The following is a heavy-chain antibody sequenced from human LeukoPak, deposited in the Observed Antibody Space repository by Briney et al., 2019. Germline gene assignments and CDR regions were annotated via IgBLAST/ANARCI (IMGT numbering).Heavy chain of an antibody. CDR3: ARRYCSGGSCYSGDY. CDR2: IYPGDSDT. J-gene: IGHJ4*02. Sequence: GESLKISCKGSGYSFTSYWIGWVRQMPGKGLEWMGIIYPGDSDTRYSPSFQGQVTISADKSTSTAYLQWSSLKASDTAMYYCARRYCSGGSCYSGDYWGQGTLVTVSS. V-gene: IGHV5-51*01. CDR1: GYSFTSYW. D-gene: IGHD2-15*01.